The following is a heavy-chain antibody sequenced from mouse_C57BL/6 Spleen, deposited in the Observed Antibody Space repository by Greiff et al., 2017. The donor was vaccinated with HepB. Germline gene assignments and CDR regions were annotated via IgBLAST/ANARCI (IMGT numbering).Heavy chain of an antibody. Sequence: QVQLQQSGAELVKPGASVKISCKASGYTFTDYYINWVKQRPGLGLEWIGKIGPGSGSTYYNEKFKGKATLTADKSSSTAYMQLSSLTSEDSAVYFCARRNYYGSSYGNAMDYWGQGTSVTVSS. J-gene: IGHJ4*01. CDR3: ARRNYYGSSYGNAMDY. D-gene: IGHD1-1*01. V-gene: IGHV1-77*01. CDR1: GYTFTDYY. CDR2: IGPGSGST.